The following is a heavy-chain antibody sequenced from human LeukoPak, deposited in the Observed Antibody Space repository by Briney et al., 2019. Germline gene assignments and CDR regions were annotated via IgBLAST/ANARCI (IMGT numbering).Heavy chain of an antibody. J-gene: IGHJ6*02. Sequence: SVKVSCKASGGTFSSYAISWVRQALGQGLEWMGGIIPIFGTANYAQKFQGRVTITADESTSTAYMELSSLRSEDTAVYYCASRITIFGVDPALYYYGMDVWGQGTTVTVSS. V-gene: IGHV1-69*01. CDR1: GGTFSSYA. CDR2: IIPIFGTA. D-gene: IGHD3-3*01. CDR3: ASRITIFGVDPALYYYGMDV.